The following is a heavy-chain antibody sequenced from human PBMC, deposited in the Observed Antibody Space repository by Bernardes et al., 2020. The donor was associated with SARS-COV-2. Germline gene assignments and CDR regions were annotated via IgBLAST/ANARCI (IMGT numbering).Heavy chain of an antibody. J-gene: IGHJ6*02. V-gene: IGHV1-2*02. Sequence: GESLKISCKASGYTFTGYYMHWVRQAPGQGLEWMGWINPNSGGTNYAQKFQGRVTMTRDTSISTAYMELSRLRSDDTAVYYCAIPPTNYDRYGMDVWGQGTTVTVSS. D-gene: IGHD3-22*01. CDR1: GYTFTGYY. CDR2: INPNSGGT. CDR3: AIPPTNYDRYGMDV.